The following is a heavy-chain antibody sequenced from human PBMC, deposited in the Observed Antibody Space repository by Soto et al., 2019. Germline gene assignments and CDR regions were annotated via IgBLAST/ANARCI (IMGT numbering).Heavy chain of an antibody. J-gene: IGHJ4*02. V-gene: IGHV1-69*13. CDR1: GGTFSSYA. CDR3: ARDERGYSYGADY. CDR2: IIPIFGTA. Sequence: SVKVSCKASGGTFSSYAISWVRQAPGQGLEWMGGIIPIFGTANYAQKFQGRVTITADESTSTAYMELSSLRSEDTAVYYCARDERGYSYGADYWGQGTLVTVSS. D-gene: IGHD5-18*01.